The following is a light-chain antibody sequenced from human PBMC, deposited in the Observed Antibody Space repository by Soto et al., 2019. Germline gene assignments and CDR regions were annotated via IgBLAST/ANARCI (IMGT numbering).Light chain of an antibody. J-gene: IGKJ4*01. CDR3: QKLSTYPSN. CDR1: RGIGSY. V-gene: IGKV1-9*01. CDR2: AAS. Sequence: DIQMTQSPSTLSASVLYIVAITFRASRGIGSYLAWYQQKPGEAPKLLIFAASTLQSGVPSRFSGSGSGTDFTLTISSLQAEDFATYYCQKLSTYPSNFGGGTKVDIK.